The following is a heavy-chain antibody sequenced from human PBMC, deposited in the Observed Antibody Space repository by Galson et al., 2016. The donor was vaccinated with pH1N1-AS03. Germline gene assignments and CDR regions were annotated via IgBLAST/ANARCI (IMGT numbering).Heavy chain of an antibody. D-gene: IGHD2-21*02. CDR1: GDSISSTNW. CDR2: INQDENEK. Sequence: ETLSLTCAVSGDSISSTNWWTWARQAPGKGLEWVANINQDENEKYCVDSVKGRFTISRDNAKNSLYSEMNSLRAEDTALYYCARESTGTEHIVVVTGRYGYYYMDVWGKETTVTVSS. V-gene: IGHV3-7*03. CDR3: ARESTGTEHIVVVTGRYGYYYMDV. J-gene: IGHJ6*03.